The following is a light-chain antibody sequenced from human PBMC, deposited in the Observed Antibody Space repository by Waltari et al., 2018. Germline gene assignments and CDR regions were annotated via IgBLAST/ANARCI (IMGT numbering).Light chain of an antibody. V-gene: IGKV1-39*01. Sequence: IQMTQSPSSLSASIGDRVTLTCRASQSISSFLNWFQPEPGKGPKLLIYAASVFHSWVPSRFSGSGSGTDFTLTISSLQPDDFATYYCQQYETYATFGPGTKVEMK. CDR1: QSISSF. J-gene: IGKJ3*01. CDR2: AAS. CDR3: QQYETYAT.